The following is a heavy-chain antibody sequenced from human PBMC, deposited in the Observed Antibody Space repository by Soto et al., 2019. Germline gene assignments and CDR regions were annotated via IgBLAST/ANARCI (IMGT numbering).Heavy chain of an antibody. CDR3: ARHSGVAEDGTD. CDR1: GYSFTTNW. Sequence: GASLKISCKGSGYSFTTNWIGWVRQMPGKGLEWMGVIYPGDSYTRYSPSFQGQVAISADKSINTAYLQWSSLKASDTAMYYCARHSGVAEDGTDWGQGTLVTVSS. CDR2: IYPGDSYT. D-gene: IGHD6-13*01. V-gene: IGHV5-51*01. J-gene: IGHJ1*01.